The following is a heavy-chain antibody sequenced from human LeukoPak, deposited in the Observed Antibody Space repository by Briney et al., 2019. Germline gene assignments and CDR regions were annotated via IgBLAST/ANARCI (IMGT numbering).Heavy chain of an antibody. CDR3: ARDRLRFGMDV. V-gene: IGHV1-69*13. Sequence: EASVKVSCTASGGTFSSYAISWVRQATGQGLEWMGGIIPIFGTANYAQKFQGRVTITADESTSTAYMELSSLRSEDTAVYYCARDRLRFGMDVWGQGTTVTVSS. CDR2: IIPIFGTA. D-gene: IGHD3-16*01. J-gene: IGHJ6*02. CDR1: GGTFSSYA.